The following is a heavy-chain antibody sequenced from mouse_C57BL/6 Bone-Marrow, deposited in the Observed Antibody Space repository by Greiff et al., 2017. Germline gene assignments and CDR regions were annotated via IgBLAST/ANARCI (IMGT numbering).Heavy chain of an antibody. J-gene: IGHJ4*01. D-gene: IGHD3-1*01. CDR2: IYPRSGNT. Sequence: VQRVESGAELARPGASVKLSCKASGYTFTSYGISWVKQRTGQGLEWIGEIYPRSGNTYYNEKFKGKATLTADKSSSTAYMELRSLTSEDSAVYFCARWGSSRAMDYWGQGTSVTVSS. V-gene: IGHV1-81*01. CDR1: GYTFTSYG. CDR3: ARWGSSRAMDY.